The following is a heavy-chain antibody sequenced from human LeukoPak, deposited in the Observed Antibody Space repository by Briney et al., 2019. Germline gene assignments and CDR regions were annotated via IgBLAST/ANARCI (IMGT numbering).Heavy chain of an antibody. J-gene: IGHJ4*02. CDR1: GFTFSSYW. V-gene: IGHV3-53*01. Sequence: PGGSLRLSCAASGFTFSSYWMSWVRQAPGKGLEWVSLIYSGGSTYYADSVKGRFTISRDNSENTLYLQMNSLRAEDTAVYYCARGYDSSGPSFDYWGQGTLVTVSS. CDR2: IYSGGST. D-gene: IGHD3-22*01. CDR3: ARGYDSSGPSFDY.